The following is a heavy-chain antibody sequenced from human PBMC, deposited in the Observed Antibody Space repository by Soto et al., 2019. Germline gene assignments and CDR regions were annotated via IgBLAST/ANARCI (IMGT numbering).Heavy chain of an antibody. V-gene: IGHV1-18*01. D-gene: IGHD2-15*01. CDR2: ISAYNGNT. Sequence: QVQLVQSGAEVKKPGASVKVSCKASGYTFTSYGISWVRQAPGQGLEWMGWISAYNGNTNYAQKLQGRVVMTAATSTSTAYMERRGMRSDDTAVYYCARDWVAAGVFDYWGQGTLVTVAS. CDR1: GYTFTSYG. CDR3: ARDWVAAGVFDY. J-gene: IGHJ4*02.